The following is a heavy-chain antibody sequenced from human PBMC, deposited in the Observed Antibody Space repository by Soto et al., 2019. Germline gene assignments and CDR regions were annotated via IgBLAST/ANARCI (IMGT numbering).Heavy chain of an antibody. V-gene: IGHV4-28*03. J-gene: IGHJ5*02. CDR1: GYSISSSNW. Sequence: SETLSLTCAVSGYSISSSNWWGWIRQHPGKGLEWIGYIYYSGSTYYNPSLKSRVTISVDTSKNQFSLKLSSVTAADTAVYYCARDRVGYGSGRNGWFDPWGQGTLVTVSS. CDR3: ARDRVGYGSGRNGWFDP. D-gene: IGHD3-10*01. CDR2: IYYSGST.